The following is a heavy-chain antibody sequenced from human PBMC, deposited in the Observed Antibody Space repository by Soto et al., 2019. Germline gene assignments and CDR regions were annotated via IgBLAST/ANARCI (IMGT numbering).Heavy chain of an antibody. D-gene: IGHD2-8*01. CDR1: GGSISSYH. CDR3: ARHRGMGLFDY. CDR2: IYYSGTT. J-gene: IGHJ4*02. Sequence: QVQLQESGPGLVKPSKTLSLTCTVSGGSISSYHWTWIRQAAGKGLEWIGNIYYSGTTNYNPSLKSRVTISIDTSKKQFSLKLSSVTAADTAVYYCARHRGMGLFDYWGQGTLVTVSS. V-gene: IGHV4-59*08.